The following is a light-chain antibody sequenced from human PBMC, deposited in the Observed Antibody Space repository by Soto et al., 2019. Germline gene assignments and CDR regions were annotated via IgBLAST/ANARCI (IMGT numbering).Light chain of an antibody. CDR1: SSNIGINI. Sequence: QSVLTQPPSASGTPGQGVAISCSGSSSNIGINIVSWYQQLPGTAPRVLIYSDHQRPSGVPARFSGSKSGTSASLAISGLQAEDEADYFCAAWDDSLNGRVFGGGTKLTVL. J-gene: IGLJ3*02. V-gene: IGLV1-44*01. CDR3: AAWDDSLNGRV. CDR2: SDH.